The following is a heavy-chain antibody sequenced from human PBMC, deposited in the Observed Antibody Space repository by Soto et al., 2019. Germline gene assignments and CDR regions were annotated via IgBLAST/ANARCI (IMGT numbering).Heavy chain of an antibody. CDR1: GDSMSTYY. J-gene: IGHJ4*02. V-gene: IGHV4-59*01. CDR3: ARITRSPNSGYFDY. CDR2: IYYTGST. D-gene: IGHD7-27*01. Sequence: SETLSLTCTVSGDSMSTYYWSWIRQPPGEGLEWLGYIYYTGSTNYNPSLKSRVTVSIDTSKNQFSLILTSVTAADTAVYFCARITRSPNSGYFDYWGQGALVTSPQ.